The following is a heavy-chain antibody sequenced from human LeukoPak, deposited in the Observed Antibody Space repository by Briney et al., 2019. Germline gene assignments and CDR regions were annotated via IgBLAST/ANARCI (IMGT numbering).Heavy chain of an antibody. CDR3: AKDPQLYCSSTSCYTNYFDY. V-gene: IGHV3-30*02. CDR2: LRSYGSNK. D-gene: IGHD2-2*02. Sequence: GGSLRLSCAASGFTFSNYCMHWVRQAPGKGLGWVAFLRSYGSNKYYADSVKGRFTISRDSSKNTLYLQMNSLRAEDTAVYYCAKDPQLYCSSTSCYTNYFDYWGQGTLVTVSS. CDR1: GFTFSNYC. J-gene: IGHJ4*02.